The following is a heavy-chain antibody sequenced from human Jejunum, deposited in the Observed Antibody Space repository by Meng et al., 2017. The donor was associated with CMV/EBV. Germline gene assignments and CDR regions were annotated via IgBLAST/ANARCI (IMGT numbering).Heavy chain of an antibody. CDR3: ARKALGGALDI. CDR1: RYTFTGYY. D-gene: IGHD3-16*01. J-gene: IGHJ3*02. CDR2: INCNTDDT. Sequence: KASRYTFTGYYMHWVRQVPGQGLEWMGDINCNTDDTNYAQKFQGRVTMTRDASINTAYMEVSRLRSDDTAVYYCARKALGGALDIWGQGTTVTVSS. V-gene: IGHV1-2*02.